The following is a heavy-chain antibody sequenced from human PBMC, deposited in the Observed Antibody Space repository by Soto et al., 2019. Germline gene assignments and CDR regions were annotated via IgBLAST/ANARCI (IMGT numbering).Heavy chain of an antibody. Sequence: SATLSRTCGVTGDSISSSRFYWAWIRRPPGEGLEWIGSIYHTGNAYYNPSLKSRVTISVDTSKNQFSLKVTSVTAADTALYYCARDYFDSSDYTTNRFDPWGQGTLVTVS. CDR1: GDSISSSRFY. J-gene: IGHJ5*02. D-gene: IGHD3-22*01. V-gene: IGHV4-39*01. CDR2: IYHTGNA. CDR3: ARDYFDSSDYTTNRFDP.